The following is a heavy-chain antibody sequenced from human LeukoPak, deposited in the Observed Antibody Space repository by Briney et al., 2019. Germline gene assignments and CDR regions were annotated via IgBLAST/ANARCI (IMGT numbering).Heavy chain of an antibody. CDR2: IYSGGST. J-gene: IGHJ4*02. Sequence: GGSLRLSCAASGFTVSSNYMSWVRQAPGKGLEWVSVIYSGGSTYYADSVKGRFTISRDNSKNTLYLQMNGPRAEDTAVYYCASGTQAAADYWGQGTLVTVSS. V-gene: IGHV3-53*01. CDR3: ASGTQAAADY. D-gene: IGHD2-15*01. CDR1: GFTVSSNY.